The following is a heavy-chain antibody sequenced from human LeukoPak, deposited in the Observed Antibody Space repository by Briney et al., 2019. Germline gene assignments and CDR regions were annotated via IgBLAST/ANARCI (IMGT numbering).Heavy chain of an antibody. V-gene: IGHV3-30*18. J-gene: IGHJ4*02. CDR3: AKEVFGVVIIGIDY. CDR1: GFTFSSYG. D-gene: IGHD3-3*01. Sequence: PGGSLRLSCAASGFTFSSYGMHWVRQAPGKGVEWVAVISYDGSNKCYADSVKGRFTISRDNSKNTLYLQMNSLRAEDTAVYYCAKEVFGVVIIGIDYWGQGTLVTVSS. CDR2: ISYDGSNK.